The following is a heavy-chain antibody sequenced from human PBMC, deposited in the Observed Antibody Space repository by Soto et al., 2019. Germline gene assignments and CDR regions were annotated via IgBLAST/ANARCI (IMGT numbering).Heavy chain of an antibody. D-gene: IGHD1-1*01. Sequence: EVQLVESGGGLVKPGGSLRLSCAASGFTFSSYSMNWVRQAPGKGLEWVSSISSSSSYIYYADSVKGRFTISRDNAKNSLYLQMNSLRAEDTAVYYCEREVEPTYYFDYWGQGTLVTVSS. J-gene: IGHJ4*02. CDR1: GFTFSSYS. V-gene: IGHV3-21*01. CDR2: ISSSSSYI. CDR3: EREVEPTYYFDY.